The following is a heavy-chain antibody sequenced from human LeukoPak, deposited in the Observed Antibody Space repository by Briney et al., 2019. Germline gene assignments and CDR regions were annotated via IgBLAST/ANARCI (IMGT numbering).Heavy chain of an antibody. CDR3: ARGQEPNTDIVVVPAASPFDY. CDR1: GFTFSSCW. D-gene: IGHD2-2*01. Sequence: TGGSLRLSCAASGFTFSSCWMHWVRQAPGQGLVWVSGIHSDGSSSRYADSAKGRFTTSRDNAKNTLYLQMNSLRAEDTAVYYCARGQEPNTDIVVVPAASPFDYWGQGTLVTVSS. CDR2: IHSDGSSS. V-gene: IGHV3-74*01. J-gene: IGHJ4*02.